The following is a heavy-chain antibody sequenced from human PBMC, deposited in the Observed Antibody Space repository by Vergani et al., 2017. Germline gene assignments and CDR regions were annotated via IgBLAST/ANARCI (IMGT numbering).Heavy chain of an antibody. Sequence: EVLLVESGGDLVQPGGSLRLSCEASGFNFQIYWMGWVRQTAEKGLEWVANIKQDGSEDYYVDSVKGRFTITRDNAKKFIYLQMNSLRADDTAVYYCARERGDGYNPFDYWGQGTLVTVSS. CDR3: ARERGDGYNPFDY. J-gene: IGHJ4*02. D-gene: IGHD5-24*01. V-gene: IGHV3-7*01. CDR1: GFNFQIYW. CDR2: IKQDGSED.